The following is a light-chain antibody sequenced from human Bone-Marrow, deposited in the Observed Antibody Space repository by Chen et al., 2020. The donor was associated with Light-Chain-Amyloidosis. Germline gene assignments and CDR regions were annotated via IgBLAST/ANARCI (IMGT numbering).Light chain of an antibody. J-gene: IGLJ2*01. CDR3: QSADSSGTYEVI. Sequence: SYELTQPPSVSVSPGQTARITCSGDDLPTKYAYWYQQKPGQAPVLVIHRDTERPSGISERVSGSSSGKTVTLTISGVQAEDEADYHCQSADSSGTYEVIVGGGTKLTVL. CDR2: RDT. V-gene: IGLV3-25*03. CDR1: DLPTKY.